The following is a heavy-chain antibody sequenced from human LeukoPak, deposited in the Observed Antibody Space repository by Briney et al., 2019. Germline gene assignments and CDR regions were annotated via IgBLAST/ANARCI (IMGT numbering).Heavy chain of an antibody. CDR1: GFTFSSYA. V-gene: IGHV3-23*01. D-gene: IGHD1-26*01. Sequence: PGGSLRLSCAASGFTFSSYAMSWVRQAPGKGLEWVSAISSSGGNTYYADSMKGRFTISRDNSKNTLYLQMNSLRAEDTAVYYCAKGGSDYDDHGYSFDYWGQGALVTVSS. CDR2: ISSSGGNT. J-gene: IGHJ4*02. CDR3: AKGGSDYDDHGYSFDY.